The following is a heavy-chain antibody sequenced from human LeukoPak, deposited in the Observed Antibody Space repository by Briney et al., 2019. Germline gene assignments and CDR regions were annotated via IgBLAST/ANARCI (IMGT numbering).Heavy chain of an antibody. CDR3: AGDYCSSTSCLTQNWFDP. CDR1: GGTFSSYA. CDR2: IIPIFGTA. V-gene: IGHV1-69*05. J-gene: IGHJ5*02. Sequence: SVKVSCKASGGTFSSYAISWVRQAPGQGLEWMGGIIPIFGTANYAQKFQGRVTITTDESTSTAYMELSSLRSEDTAVYHCAGDYCSSTSCLTQNWFDPWGQGTLVTVSS. D-gene: IGHD2-2*01.